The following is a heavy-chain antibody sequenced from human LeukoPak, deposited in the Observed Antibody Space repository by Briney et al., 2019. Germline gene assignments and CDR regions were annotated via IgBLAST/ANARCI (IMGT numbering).Heavy chain of an antibody. CDR2: IYYSGST. CDR1: GGSISSSNYY. CDR3: AREWYDILTGYYYFDY. D-gene: IGHD3-9*01. J-gene: IGHJ4*02. Sequence: PSETLSLTCTVSGGSISSSNYYWGWIRQPPGKGLEWIGSIYYSGSTNYNPSLKSRVTISVDTSKNQFSLKLSSVTAADTAVYYCAREWYDILTGYYYFDYWGQGTLVTVSS. V-gene: IGHV4-39*07.